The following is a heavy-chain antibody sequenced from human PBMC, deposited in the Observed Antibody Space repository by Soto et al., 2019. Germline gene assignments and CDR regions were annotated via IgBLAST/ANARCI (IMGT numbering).Heavy chain of an antibody. Sequence: GGSLRLSCAASGFTFSSSWMHWVRQAPGKGLVWVSRVSGDGSSTNYADSVKGRFTISRDNAKNSLYLQMNSLRAEDTAVYYCALTTRYSGYSFYIDVRAKRTTVTGSS. CDR3: ALTTRYSGYSFYIDV. J-gene: IGHJ6*03. D-gene: IGHD5-12*01. CDR1: GFTFSSSW. CDR2: VSGDGSST. V-gene: IGHV3-74*01.